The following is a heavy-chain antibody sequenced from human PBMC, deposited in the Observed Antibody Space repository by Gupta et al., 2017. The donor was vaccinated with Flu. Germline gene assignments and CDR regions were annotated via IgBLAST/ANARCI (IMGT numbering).Heavy chain of an antibody. CDR3: ARGKIDYYDSSGYSDY. V-gene: IGHV3-33*01. Sequence: QVQLVESGGGVVQPGRSLRLSCAASGFTFSSYGMHWVRQAPGKGLEWVAVIWYDGSNKYYADSVKGRFTISRDNSKNTLYLQMNSLRAEDTAVYYCARGKIDYYDSSGYSDYWGQGTLVTVSS. D-gene: IGHD3-22*01. CDR1: GFTFSSYG. J-gene: IGHJ4*02. CDR2: IWYDGSNK.